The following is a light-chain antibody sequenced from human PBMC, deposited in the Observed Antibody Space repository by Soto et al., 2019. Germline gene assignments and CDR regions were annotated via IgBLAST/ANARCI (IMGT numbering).Light chain of an antibody. CDR3: QQYNNWPRT. CDR1: QSVSSN. J-gene: IGKJ2*01. Sequence: EIVMTQSPATLYVSPGERATLSCRASQSVSSNLAWYQQKPGQAPRLLIYGASTRATGIPARFSGSGSGTEFTLTISSLQSEEFAAYYCQQYNNWPRTFGQGTKLEIK. CDR2: GAS. V-gene: IGKV3-15*01.